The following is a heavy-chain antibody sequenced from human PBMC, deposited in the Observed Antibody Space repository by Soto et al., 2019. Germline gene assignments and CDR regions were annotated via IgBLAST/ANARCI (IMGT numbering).Heavy chain of an antibody. V-gene: IGHV1-18*01. CDR1: GYTFISYG. J-gene: IGHJ5*02. Sequence: ASVKVSCKASGYTFISYGISWVRQAPGQGLEWMGWISAYNGNTNYAQKLQGRVTMTTDTSTSTAYMELRSLRSDATAVYYCARVSYSSSGYRWFDPWGQETLVTVSS. D-gene: IGHD6-13*01. CDR3: ARVSYSSSGYRWFDP. CDR2: ISAYNGNT.